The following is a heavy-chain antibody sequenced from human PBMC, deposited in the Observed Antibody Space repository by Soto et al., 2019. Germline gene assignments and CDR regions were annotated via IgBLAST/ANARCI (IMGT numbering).Heavy chain of an antibody. Sequence: SETLSLTCGVHGGSLTGYFWNWIRQSPGKGLEWIGEINHGGTTTYNPSLKSRVTISLDTSKNQFSLRLSSVTAADTAVYYCARQGWDSSYYGDDFWGQGAMVTVSS. J-gene: IGHJ4*02. CDR2: INHGGTT. CDR1: GGSLTGYF. V-gene: IGHV4-34*01. CDR3: ARQGWDSSYYGDDF. D-gene: IGHD3-22*01.